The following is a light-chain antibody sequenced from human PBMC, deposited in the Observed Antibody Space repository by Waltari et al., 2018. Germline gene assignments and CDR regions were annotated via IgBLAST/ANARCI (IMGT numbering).Light chain of an antibody. CDR1: SSTIGAGYD. J-gene: IGLJ3*02. V-gene: IGLV1-40*01. CDR3: QSYDSSLSGWV. Sequence: QSVLTQPPSVSGAPGQRVTISCPGSSSTIGAGYDVPWYQQLPGTAPKLLIYGNSNRPSGVPDRFSGSKSGTSASLAITGLQAEDEADYYCQSYDSSLSGWVFGGGTKLTVL. CDR2: GNS.